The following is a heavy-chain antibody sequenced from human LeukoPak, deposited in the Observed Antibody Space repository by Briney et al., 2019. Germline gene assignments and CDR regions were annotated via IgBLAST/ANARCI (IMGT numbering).Heavy chain of an antibody. CDR3: ARGGRSGRGYSNGRTNYFDY. CDR1: VGSFSGYY. Sequence: SEPLSLTCAAHVGSFSGYYWSWIRQPPGKGLEWIGEINHIGSTNYNPSLKSRVTISVYTSNNQFSLKLSSVTAAHTDVYYCARGGRSGRGYSNGRTNYFDYWGQGTLVPVSS. D-gene: IGHD5-18*01. J-gene: IGHJ4*02. V-gene: IGHV4-34*01. CDR2: INHIGST.